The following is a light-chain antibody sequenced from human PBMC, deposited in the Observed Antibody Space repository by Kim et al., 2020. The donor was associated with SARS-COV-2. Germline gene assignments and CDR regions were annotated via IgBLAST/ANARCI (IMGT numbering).Light chain of an antibody. CDR3: QQYGNSFT. CDR2: GAS. J-gene: IGKJ3*01. CDR1: QSVSNNY. Sequence: LSPGERATRSCRATQSVSNNYLAWYRRKPGQAPRLLIYGASSRATGIPDRFSGSGSGTDFTLTISRLEPEDFAVYYCQQYGNSFTFGPGTKVDIK. V-gene: IGKV3-20*01.